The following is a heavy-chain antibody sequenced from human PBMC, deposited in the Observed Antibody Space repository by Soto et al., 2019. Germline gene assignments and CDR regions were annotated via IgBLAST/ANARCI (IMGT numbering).Heavy chain of an antibody. CDR3: AAPGGGSSYGYVH. V-gene: IGHV1-46*01. Sequence: QVQLVQSGAEVRKPGASVKVSCRTSGYTFTTYYIYWVRQAPGQGLEWMGTIHPSGGGANYAQKFQARVTMTRDTSTTTVYMELSSLRSEDTAVYYCAAPGGGSSYGYVHWGQGTLVTVSS. CDR2: IHPSGGGA. D-gene: IGHD5-18*01. CDR1: GYTFTTYY. J-gene: IGHJ4*02.